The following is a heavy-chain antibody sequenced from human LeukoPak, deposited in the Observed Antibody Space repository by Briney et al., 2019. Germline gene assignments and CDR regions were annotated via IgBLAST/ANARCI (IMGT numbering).Heavy chain of an antibody. D-gene: IGHD5-18*01. CDR1: GFTFSSYA. V-gene: IGHV3-23*01. J-gene: IGHJ4*02. CDR2: ISGSGGST. Sequence: QPGGSLRLSCAASGFTFSSYAMSWVRQAPGKGLEWVSAISGSGGSTYYADSVKDRFTISRDNSKNTLYLQMNSLRAEDTAVYYCAKDYGYSYGLGFDYWGQGTLVTVSS. CDR3: AKDYGYSYGLGFDY.